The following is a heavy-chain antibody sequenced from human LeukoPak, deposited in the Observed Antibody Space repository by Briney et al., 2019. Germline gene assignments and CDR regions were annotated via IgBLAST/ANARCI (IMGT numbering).Heavy chain of an antibody. Sequence: GGSLRLSCAAPGFSVSSSYMSWVRQAPGKGLEWVSVIYSGGGTYYADSVKGRFTVSRDNSKSTLYLQMNSLRAEDTAVYYCARGLNGFSYDYWGQGTLVTVSS. CDR3: ARGLNGFSYDY. D-gene: IGHD2/OR15-2a*01. J-gene: IGHJ4*02. CDR2: IYSGGGT. V-gene: IGHV3-66*01. CDR1: GFSVSSSY.